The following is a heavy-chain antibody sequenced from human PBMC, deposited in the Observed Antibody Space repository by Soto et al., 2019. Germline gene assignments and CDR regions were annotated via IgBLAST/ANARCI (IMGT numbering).Heavy chain of an antibody. D-gene: IGHD3-22*01. CDR1: C. CDR3: ARANYYDSSGYYNYFDY. V-gene: IGHV4-31*02. Sequence: CRPLLLHHPGTGLEWIGNIYYSVTTYYNPSLKSRVTISVDTSKNQFSLKLSSVTAADTAVYYCARANYYDSSGYYNYFDYWGQGALVTVSS. J-gene: IGHJ4*02. CDR2: IYYSVTT.